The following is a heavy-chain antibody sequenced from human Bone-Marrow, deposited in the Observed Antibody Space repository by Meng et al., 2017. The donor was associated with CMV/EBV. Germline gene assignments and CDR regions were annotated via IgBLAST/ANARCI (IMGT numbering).Heavy chain of an antibody. CDR3: ARQESGSYSY. CDR2: IYHSGST. J-gene: IGHJ4*02. D-gene: IGHD1-26*01. V-gene: IGHV4-39*01. Sequence: WVRQPPGKGLEWIGEIYHSGSTYYNPSLKSRVTISVDTSKNQFSLKLSSVTAADTAVYYCARQESGSYSYWGQGTLVTVSS.